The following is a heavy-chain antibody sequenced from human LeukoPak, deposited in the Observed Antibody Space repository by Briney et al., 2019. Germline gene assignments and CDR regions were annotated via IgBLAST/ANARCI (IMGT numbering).Heavy chain of an antibody. Sequence: PGGSLRLSCAASGFTFSSYAMSWVRQAPGKGLEWVSTISDSGDSTYYAGSVKGRFTISRDNSKDTLYLQMNSLRAADTAVYYCAKDRGGEEGAFDPWGQGTLVTVSS. V-gene: IGHV3-23*01. CDR1: GFTFSSYA. CDR2: ISDSGDST. CDR3: AKDRGGEEGAFDP. J-gene: IGHJ5*02. D-gene: IGHD2-21*01.